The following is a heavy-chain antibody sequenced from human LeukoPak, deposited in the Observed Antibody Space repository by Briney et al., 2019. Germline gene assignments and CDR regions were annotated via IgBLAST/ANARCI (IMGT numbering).Heavy chain of an antibody. CDR1: GGPFSGYY. D-gene: IGHD1-26*01. J-gene: IGHJ3*02. CDR3: ARVWELSDAFDI. CDR2: INHSGST. Sequence: SETLSLTCAVYGGPFSGYYWSWIRQPPGKGLEWIGEINHSGSTNYNPSLKSRVTISVDTSKNQFSLKLSSVTAADAAVYYCARVWELSDAFDIWGQGTMVTVSS. V-gene: IGHV4-34*01.